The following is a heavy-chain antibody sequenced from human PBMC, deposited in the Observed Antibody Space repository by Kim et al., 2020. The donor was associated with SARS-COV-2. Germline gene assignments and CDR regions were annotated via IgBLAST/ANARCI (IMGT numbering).Heavy chain of an antibody. D-gene: IGHD3-16*02. CDR3: ASSGVIGY. CDR2: SSYT. J-gene: IGHJ4*02. V-gene: IGHV3-11*03. Sequence: SSYTNYADSVKGRFTHSRDNAKNSLYLQMNGLRAEDTAVYYCASSGVIGYWGQGTLVTVSS.